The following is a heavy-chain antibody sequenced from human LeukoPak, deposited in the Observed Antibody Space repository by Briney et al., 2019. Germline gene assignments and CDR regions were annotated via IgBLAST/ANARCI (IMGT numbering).Heavy chain of an antibody. CDR3: VKGAAYHLGDAFDI. J-gene: IGHJ3*02. V-gene: IGHV3-9*01. Sequence: PGGSLRLSCAASGFTFDDYVMNWVRQAPGKGLEWVSGISWNSGTIGYADSVKGRFTISRDNAKNSLYPQMNSLRAEDTALYYCVKGAAYHLGDAFDIWGQGTMVTVSS. CDR1: GFTFDDYV. D-gene: IGHD2-15*01. CDR2: ISWNSGTI.